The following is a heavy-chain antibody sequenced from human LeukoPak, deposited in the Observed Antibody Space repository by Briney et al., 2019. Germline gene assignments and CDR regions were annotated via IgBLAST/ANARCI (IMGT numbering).Heavy chain of an antibody. CDR2: VSGSGDST. CDR3: AKYMSSGS. D-gene: IGHD6-19*01. CDR1: GFPFSNCA. J-gene: IGHJ5*02. Sequence: QPGASLRLSCAASGFPFSNCAMSWVRPAPGKGLGWVSGVSGSGDSTYYADSVKGRFTISRDNSNTTLFLLMNSLRAEDTAVYYCAKYMSSGSWGQGTLVTVSS. V-gene: IGHV3-23*01.